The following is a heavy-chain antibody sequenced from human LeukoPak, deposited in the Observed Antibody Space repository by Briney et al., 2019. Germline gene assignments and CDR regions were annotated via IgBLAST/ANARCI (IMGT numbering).Heavy chain of an antibody. J-gene: IGHJ4*02. Sequence: GGSRRLSCAASGFTFRNAWMSWVRQAPGKGLEWVANINLDGIKKYHVDSVKGRFTISRDNAQNSLYLQMNSLRVEDTAVYYCARDETGGHFENWGQGTLVTVSS. CDR1: GFTFRNAW. CDR3: ARDETGGHFEN. D-gene: IGHD3-10*01. CDR2: INLDGIKK. V-gene: IGHV3-7*01.